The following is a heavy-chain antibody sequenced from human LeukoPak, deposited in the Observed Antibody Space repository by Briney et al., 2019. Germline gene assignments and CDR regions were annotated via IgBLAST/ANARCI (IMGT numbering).Heavy chain of an antibody. CDR3: AKVLEQLVPDY. D-gene: IGHD6-6*01. J-gene: IGHJ4*02. CDR2: ISSSSSYI. V-gene: IGHV3-21*01. Sequence: AGGSLRLSCAASGFTFSNYGMNWVRQAPGKGLEWVSYISSSSSYIYYADSVKGRFTISRDNAKNSLYLQMNSLRAEDTAVYYCAKVLEQLVPDYWGQGTLVTVSS. CDR1: GFTFSNYG.